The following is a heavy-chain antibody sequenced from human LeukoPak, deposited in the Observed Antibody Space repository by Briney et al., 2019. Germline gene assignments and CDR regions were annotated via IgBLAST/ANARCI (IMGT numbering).Heavy chain of an antibody. Sequence: ASVKVSCKASGYTFTSYGISWVRQAPGQGLEWMGWISAYNGNTNYAQKLQGRVTMTTDTSTSTAYMELRCLRSDDTAVYYCAREYDILTNDAFDIWGQGTMVTVSS. CDR1: GYTFTSYG. D-gene: IGHD3-9*01. CDR2: ISAYNGNT. CDR3: AREYDILTNDAFDI. J-gene: IGHJ3*02. V-gene: IGHV1-18*04.